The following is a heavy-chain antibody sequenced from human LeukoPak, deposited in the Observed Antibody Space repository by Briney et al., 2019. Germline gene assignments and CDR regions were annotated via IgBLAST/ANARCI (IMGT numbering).Heavy chain of an antibody. Sequence: SETLSLTCAGYGGSFSGYYWSWIRQPPGKGREWIGEINHRGSTNYNPSLKRRVTISVDTSKNQFSLKLSSVTAADTAVYYCAREYSSSSGPFDYWGQGTLITVSS. CDR2: INHRGST. J-gene: IGHJ4*02. CDR3: AREYSSSSGPFDY. V-gene: IGHV4-34*01. CDR1: GGSFSGYY. D-gene: IGHD6-13*01.